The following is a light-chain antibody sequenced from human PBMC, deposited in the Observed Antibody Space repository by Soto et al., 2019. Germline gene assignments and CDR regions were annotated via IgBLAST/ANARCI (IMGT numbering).Light chain of an antibody. J-gene: IGKJ1*01. Sequence: DIVMTQSPATLSVSPGERATLSCRASQSVSTNLAWYQQKPGQAPRLLIYGASTRATGIPARFSGRGFGTEFTLIISGQQSDDFAVYYCQQYTNRPPWTFGQGTRVDLK. CDR3: QQYTNRPPWT. CDR2: GAS. CDR1: QSVSTN. V-gene: IGKV3-15*01.